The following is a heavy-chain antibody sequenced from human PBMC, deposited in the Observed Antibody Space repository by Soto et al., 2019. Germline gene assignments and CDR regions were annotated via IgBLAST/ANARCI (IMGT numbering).Heavy chain of an antibody. V-gene: IGHV4-34*01. D-gene: IGHD3-10*01. CDR1: GGSFSGYY. Sequence: SETLSLTCAVYGGSFSGYYWSWIRQPPGKGLEWIGEINHSGSTNYNPSLKSRVTISVDTSKNQFSLKLSSVTAADTAVYYCARGGSGSYYAVHYYYGMYVWGQGTTVTVSS. CDR2: INHSGST. CDR3: ARGGSGSYYAVHYYYGMYV. J-gene: IGHJ6*02.